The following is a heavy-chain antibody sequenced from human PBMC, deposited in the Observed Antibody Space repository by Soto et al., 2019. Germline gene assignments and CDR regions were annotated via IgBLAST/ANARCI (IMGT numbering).Heavy chain of an antibody. CDR1: GFTFNYYA. V-gene: IGHV3-23*01. Sequence: EVQLLESGGGLVQPGGSLRLSCAASGFTFNYYAMSWVRQAPGKGLEWVSTISGSGGSTYYADSVKGRFTISRDNSKKTLYLQVNSLRADDTAVYYCAKDSLWFGELLSDYWGPGTLGTGSS. CDR3: AKDSLWFGELLSDY. CDR2: ISGSGGST. D-gene: IGHD3-10*01. J-gene: IGHJ4*02.